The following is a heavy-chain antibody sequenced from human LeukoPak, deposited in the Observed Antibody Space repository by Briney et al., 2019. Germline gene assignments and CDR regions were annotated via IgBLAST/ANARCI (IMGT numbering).Heavy chain of an antibody. CDR1: GFTFSSYG. CDR3: AKPDYYDSSGYYLRFFDH. CDR2: ISYDGSNK. V-gene: IGHV3-30*18. D-gene: IGHD3-22*01. Sequence: QPGRSLRLSCAASGFTFSSYGMHWVRQAPGKGLEWVAVISYDGSNKYHADSVKGRFSISRDNSKSTLYLQMSSLRAEDTAVYYCAKPDYYDSSGYYLRFFDHWGQGTLVTVSS. J-gene: IGHJ4*02.